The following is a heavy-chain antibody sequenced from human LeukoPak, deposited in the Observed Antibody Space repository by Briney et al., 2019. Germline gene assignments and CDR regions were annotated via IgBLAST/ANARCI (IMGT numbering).Heavy chain of an antibody. CDR2: ISGSGAST. J-gene: IGHJ4*02. CDR3: AKDSGWLLPLDY. Sequence: PGGSLRLSCTASGFTFDNYGMSWVRQAPGKGLEWVSAISGSGASTYYADSVKGRFTISRDNSKNTLYLQMNSLTAEDTAVYYCAKDSGWLLPLDYWGQGTLVTVSS. D-gene: IGHD3-22*01. V-gene: IGHV3-23*01. CDR1: GFTFDNYG.